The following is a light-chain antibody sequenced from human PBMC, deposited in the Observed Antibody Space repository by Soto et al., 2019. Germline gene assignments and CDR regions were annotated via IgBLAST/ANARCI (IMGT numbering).Light chain of an antibody. CDR2: KVS. V-gene: IGKV2-30*02. CDR3: MQGTHWPIT. J-gene: IGKJ5*01. CDR1: XSLVHSDGIAY. Sequence: DVVMTQSPLSLPVTLGQPASTSCRSXXSLVHSDGIAYFSWFQQRPGRSPRRLIYKVSNRDSGVPARFSGSGSGTDFALKISRVEAEDVGVYYCMQGTHWPITFGQGTRLEI.